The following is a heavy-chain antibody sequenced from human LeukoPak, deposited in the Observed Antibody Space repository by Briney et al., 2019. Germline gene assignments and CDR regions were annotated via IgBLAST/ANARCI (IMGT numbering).Heavy chain of an antibody. V-gene: IGHV4-34*01. D-gene: IGHD4-11*01. CDR1: GGSFSGYY. CDR2: IYYSGST. Sequence: SETLSLTCAVYGGSFSGYYWSWIRQPPGKGLEWIGSIYYSGSTYYNPSLKSRVTISVDTSKNQFPLKLSSVTAADTAVYYCARDLYSIQPNWFDPWGQGTLVTVSS. CDR3: ARDLYSIQPNWFDP. J-gene: IGHJ5*02.